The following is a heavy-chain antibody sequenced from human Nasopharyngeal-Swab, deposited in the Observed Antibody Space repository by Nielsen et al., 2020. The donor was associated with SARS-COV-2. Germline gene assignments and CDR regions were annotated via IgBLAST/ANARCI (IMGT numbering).Heavy chain of an antibody. CDR3: ARDAPAHYGAFY. D-gene: IGHD4-17*01. Sequence: GGSLRLSCVASRFTFSSFGMHWVRQAPGKGLEWVAFIAHDASNEYYGDSVKGRFSISRDSSKNTLYLQMDSLRGEDTAVYYCARDAPAHYGAFYWGRGTLVTVSS. V-gene: IGHV3-30*03. J-gene: IGHJ4*02. CDR2: IAHDASNE. CDR1: RFTFSSFG.